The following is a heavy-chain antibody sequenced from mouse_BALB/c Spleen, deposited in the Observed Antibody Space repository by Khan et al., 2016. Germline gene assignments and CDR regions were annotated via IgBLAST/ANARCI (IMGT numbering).Heavy chain of an antibody. Sequence: QIQLVQSGPELKKPGETVKISCKASGYTFTNFGINWVRQAPGKGLEWMDWINTNTGETTYADDFKGRFAFSLETSASTAYLQINNLKNEDPATYSCVTGITTVMATRRHYWGQGTTLTVSS. CDR2: INTNTGET. V-gene: IGHV9-3-1*01. J-gene: IGHJ2*01. D-gene: IGHD1-1*01. CDR3: VTGITTVMATRRHY. CDR1: GYTFTNFG.